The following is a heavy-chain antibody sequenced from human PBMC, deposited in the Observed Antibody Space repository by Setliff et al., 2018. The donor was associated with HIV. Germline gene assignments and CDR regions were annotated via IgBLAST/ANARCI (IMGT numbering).Heavy chain of an antibody. J-gene: IGHJ6*02. CDR1: GDTFTGYY. CDR3: ARDRLSYNFYYYGMDV. Sequence: GASAKVSCKAPGDTFTGYYMHWVRQAPGQGLEWMGWINPNSGGTNYAQKFQGRVIMTRDTSISTAYMQLSRLRSDDTAVYYCARDRLSYNFYYYGMDVWGQGTTVTVSS. CDR2: INPNSGGT. V-gene: IGHV1-2*02. D-gene: IGHD1-26*01.